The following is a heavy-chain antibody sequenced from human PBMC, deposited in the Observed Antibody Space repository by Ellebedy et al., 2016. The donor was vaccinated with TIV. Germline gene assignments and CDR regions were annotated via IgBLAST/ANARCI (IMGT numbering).Heavy chain of an antibody. Sequence: GESLKISXAASGFTFSSYAMSWVRQAPGKGLEWVSVIGGSGGRKYYADSVKGRFTISRDNSKNTLYLQMNSLRAEDTAVYYCAKDRGLNYYGSGSTYAMDVWGQGTTVTVSS. CDR2: IGGSGGRK. CDR1: GFTFSSYA. V-gene: IGHV3-23*01. CDR3: AKDRGLNYYGSGSTYAMDV. D-gene: IGHD3-10*01. J-gene: IGHJ6*02.